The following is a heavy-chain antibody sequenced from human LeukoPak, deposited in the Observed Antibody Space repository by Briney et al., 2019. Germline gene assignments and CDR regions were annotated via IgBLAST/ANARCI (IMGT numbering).Heavy chain of an antibody. J-gene: IGHJ3*02. CDR1: GDSVSSNSAA. CDR2: TYYRGKWYN. D-gene: IGHD2-2*02. Sequence: SQTLSLTFAFSGDSVSSNSAAWNWIRQSPARGLEWLGRTYYRGKWYNDYEVSVKSRITINPDTSKNHFALQLNSMTPEDTAVYCCGTAVGKYCSSTSCYTDGAFDIWGQGTMVTVSS. V-gene: IGHV6-1*01. CDR3: GTAVGKYCSSTSCYTDGAFDI.